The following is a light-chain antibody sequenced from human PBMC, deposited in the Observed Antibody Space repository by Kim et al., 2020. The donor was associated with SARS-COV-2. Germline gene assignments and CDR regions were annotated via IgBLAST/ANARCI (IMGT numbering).Light chain of an antibody. V-gene: IGKV4-1*01. CDR1: QTVLCSSDNKNF. Sequence: DIVMTQSPDSLAVSLGERATIKCKSSQTVLCSSDNKNFLAWYQQKLGQCPKLLINWASTRDSGVPDRFSGSGSGTDFTLTISSLQAEDVAVYYCQQYCSNPRTFGQGTKVDIK. CDR2: WAS. CDR3: QQYCSNPRT. J-gene: IGKJ1*01.